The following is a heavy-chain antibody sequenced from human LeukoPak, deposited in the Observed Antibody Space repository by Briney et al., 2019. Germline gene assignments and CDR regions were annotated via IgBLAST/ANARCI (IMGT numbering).Heavy chain of an antibody. J-gene: IGHJ6*02. CDR1: GYTITSYY. D-gene: IGHD3-10*01. CDR3: ARDLGGVWFGELLANYYYYYGMDV. V-gene: IGHV1-2*02. CDR2: INPNSGGT. Sequence: ASVKVSCKASGYTITSYYVHWVRQAPGQGLEWMGWINPNSGGTNYAQKFQGRVTMTRDTSISTAYMELSRLRSDDTAVYYCARDLGGVWFGELLANYYYYYGMDVWGQGTTVTVSS.